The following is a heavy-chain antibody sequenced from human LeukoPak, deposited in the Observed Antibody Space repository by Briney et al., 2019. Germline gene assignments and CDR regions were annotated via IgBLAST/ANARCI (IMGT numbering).Heavy chain of an antibody. CDR2: FDPEDDEI. Sequence: ASVKVSCKVSGYTLTELSMHWVRQAPGKGLEWMGGFDPEDDEIIHAQRFQGRVTMTEDASTDTAYMELRSLRSEDTAVYYCATETGNFYFYSWGQGTLVTVSS. J-gene: IGHJ4*02. V-gene: IGHV1-24*01. CDR1: GYTLTELS. D-gene: IGHD1-7*01. CDR3: ATETGNFYFYS.